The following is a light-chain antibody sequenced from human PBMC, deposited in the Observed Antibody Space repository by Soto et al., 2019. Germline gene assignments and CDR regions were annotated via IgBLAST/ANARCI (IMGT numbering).Light chain of an antibody. J-gene: IGKJ4*01. CDR2: GAS. Sequence: DIHMTQSPYSLSASVGDSVTITCRPSQNIDRYLHWYQHIPGKDPKILIYGASNLQSGVPSRFTGSGSRTHFTLTISSLQPEDSATYECQQTHSTPPTFGGGTKVE. CDR3: QQTHSTPPT. CDR1: QNIDRY. V-gene: IGKV1-39*01.